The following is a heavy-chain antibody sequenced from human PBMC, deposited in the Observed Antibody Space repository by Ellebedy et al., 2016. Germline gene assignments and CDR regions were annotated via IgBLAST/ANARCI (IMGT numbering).Heavy chain of an antibody. CDR1: GASISSHNW. V-gene: IGHV4-4*02. Sequence: SETLSLXXAVSGASISSHNWWSWVRQAPGKGLEWIAEIYHSGSTNYNPSLKSRVTISVDTSKNQFSLKLSSVTAADTAVYYCARGLTTVTTKGWFDYWGQGTLVTVSS. CDR3: ARGLTTVTTKGWFDY. J-gene: IGHJ4*02. D-gene: IGHD4-17*01. CDR2: IYHSGST.